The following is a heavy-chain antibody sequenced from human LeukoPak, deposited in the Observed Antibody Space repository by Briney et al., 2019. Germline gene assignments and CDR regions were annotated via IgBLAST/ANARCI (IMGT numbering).Heavy chain of an antibody. CDR1: GFTVSSNY. CDR2: IYSGGST. Sequence: GGSLRLSCAASGFTVSSNYMSWVRQAPGKGLEWVSVIYSGGSTYYADSVKGRFTISRDNSKNTLYLQMNSLRAEDTAVYYCASSSSTVTTFFDYWGQGTLVTVSS. J-gene: IGHJ4*02. D-gene: IGHD4-17*01. CDR3: ASSSSTVTTFFDY. V-gene: IGHV3-53*01.